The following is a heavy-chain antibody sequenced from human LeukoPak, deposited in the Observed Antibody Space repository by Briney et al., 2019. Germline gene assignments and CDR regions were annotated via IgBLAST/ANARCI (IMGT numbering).Heavy chain of an antibody. CDR2: VYYSGSI. CDR3: ARLNPGYVTAPHDS. D-gene: IGHD3-16*01. V-gene: IGHV4-39*01. J-gene: IGHJ5*01. Sequence: SETLSLTCTVSGGSITAGNHHWGWIRQPPGKGLEWIGSVYYSGSIFSDTSHKSRVTISGDTSKNQFSLSLSAVTAADTAVYYCARLNPGYVTAPHDSWGQGMLVTVSS. CDR1: GGSITAGNHH.